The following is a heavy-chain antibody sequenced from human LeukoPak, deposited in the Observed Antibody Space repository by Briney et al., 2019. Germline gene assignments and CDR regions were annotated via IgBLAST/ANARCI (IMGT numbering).Heavy chain of an antibody. J-gene: IGHJ5*02. V-gene: IGHV4-30-2*01. CDR2: IYHSGST. CDR3: ARVGDVNTALHFAP. D-gene: IGHD5-18*01. Sequence: PSETLSLTCAVSGGSISSGGYSWSWIRQPPGKGLEWIGYIYHSGSTYYNPSLKSRVTISVDRSKNQFSLKLSSVTAADTAVYSCARVGDVNTALHFAPWGQGPLVTVSS. CDR1: GGSISSGGYS.